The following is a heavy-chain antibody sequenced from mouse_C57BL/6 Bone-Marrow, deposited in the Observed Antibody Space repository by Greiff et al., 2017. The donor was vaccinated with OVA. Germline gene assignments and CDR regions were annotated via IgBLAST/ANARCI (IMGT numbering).Heavy chain of an antibody. CDR1: GFSLTSYG. V-gene: IGHV2-9*01. CDR2: IWGGGST. Sequence: VQLPQSGPGLVAPSQSLSLTCTVSGFSLTSYGVDWVRQPPGKGLEWLGVIWGGGSTNYTSALMSRLSISKDNSKSQVFLKMNSLQTDDTAMYYCAKNNYYYGSSLAYWGQGTLVTVSA. D-gene: IGHD1-1*01. CDR3: AKNNYYYGSSLAY. J-gene: IGHJ3*01.